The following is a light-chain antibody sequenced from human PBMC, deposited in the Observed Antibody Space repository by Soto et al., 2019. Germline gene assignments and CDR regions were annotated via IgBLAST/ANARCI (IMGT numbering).Light chain of an antibody. CDR2: EVS. Sequence: QSALTQPASVSGSPGQSITISCTGTSSDVGSYNLVSWYQQHPGKAPKLMIYEVSKRPSGVSNRLSGSKSGNTASLTISGLQADDEADYYCCSYAGSSFYVFGTGTQLTVL. J-gene: IGLJ1*01. CDR3: CSYAGSSFYV. CDR1: SSDVGSYNL. V-gene: IGLV2-23*02.